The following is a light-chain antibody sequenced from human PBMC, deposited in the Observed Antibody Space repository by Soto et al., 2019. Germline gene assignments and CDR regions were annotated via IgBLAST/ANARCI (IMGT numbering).Light chain of an antibody. CDR3: QQLNSYPRT. CDR1: QGISSY. Sequence: DIQLPQYPSFLSASVGDRVTITCLASQGISSYLAWYQQKPGKAPKLLIYAASTLQSGVPSRFSGSGSGTEFTLTISSLQPEDFATYYCQQLNSYPRTFGQGSKVDNK. CDR2: AAS. J-gene: IGKJ1*01. V-gene: IGKV1-9*01.